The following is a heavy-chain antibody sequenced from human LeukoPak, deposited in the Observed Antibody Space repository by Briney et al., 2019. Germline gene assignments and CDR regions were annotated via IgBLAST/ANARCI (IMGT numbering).Heavy chain of an antibody. CDR3: ARVPRAGYSSSWYQSSRKVFDY. V-gene: IGHV1-2*02. Sequence: GASVKVSCKASGYTFTGYYIHWVRQAPGQGLEWMGWINPNSGGTNYAQKFQGRVTMTRDTSISTAYMELSRLRSDDTAVYYCARVPRAGYSSSWYQSSRKVFDYWGQGTLVTVSS. D-gene: IGHD6-13*01. CDR2: INPNSGGT. CDR1: GYTFTGYY. J-gene: IGHJ4*02.